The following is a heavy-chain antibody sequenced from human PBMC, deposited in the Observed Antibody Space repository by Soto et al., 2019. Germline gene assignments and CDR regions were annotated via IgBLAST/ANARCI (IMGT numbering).Heavy chain of an antibody. D-gene: IGHD3-22*01. CDR1: GGTFSSYA. Sequence: SVKVSCKASGGTFSSYAISWVRQAPGQGLEWMGGIIPIFGTANYAQKFQGRVTITADESTSTAYVELSSLRSEDTAVYYCARDRVRHYYDSSGYYNRLVQGYYFDYWGQGTLVTVSS. V-gene: IGHV1-69*13. CDR3: ARDRVRHYYDSSGYYNRLVQGYYFDY. CDR2: IIPIFGTA. J-gene: IGHJ4*02.